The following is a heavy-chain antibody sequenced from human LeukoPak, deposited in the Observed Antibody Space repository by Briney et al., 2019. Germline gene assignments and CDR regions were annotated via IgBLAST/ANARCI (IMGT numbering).Heavy chain of an antibody. D-gene: IGHD1-1*01. Sequence: SVKVSCKASGFTSTTSTMQWVRQARGQRLEWIGWTVVGSGDTNYAEKFQERVTITRDMSTSTVYMELSSLRSDDTAVYYCAADQPRYPDAFDIWGQGAMVTVSS. J-gene: IGHJ3*02. CDR2: TVVGSGDT. CDR3: AADQPRYPDAFDI. V-gene: IGHV1-58*02. CDR1: GFTSTTST.